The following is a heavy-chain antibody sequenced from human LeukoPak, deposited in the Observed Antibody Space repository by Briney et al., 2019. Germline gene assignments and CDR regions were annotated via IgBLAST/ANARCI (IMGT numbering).Heavy chain of an antibody. J-gene: IGHJ4*02. CDR3: ASGGRYSYGSFDY. CDR1: GFTFSNYA. Sequence: PGGSLRLSCADSGFTFSNYAMSWVRQAPGKGLEWVAVISYDGSNKYYADSVKGRFTISRDNSKNTLYLQMNSLRAEDTALYYCASGGRYSYGSFDYWGQGTLVTVSS. D-gene: IGHD5-18*01. V-gene: IGHV3-30*03. CDR2: ISYDGSNK.